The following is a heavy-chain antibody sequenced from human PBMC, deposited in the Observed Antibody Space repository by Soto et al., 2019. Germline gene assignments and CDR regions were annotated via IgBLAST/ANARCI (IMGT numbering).Heavy chain of an antibody. V-gene: IGHV1-69*04. CDR3: AKDQSRFDAFDI. J-gene: IGHJ3*02. D-gene: IGHD3-10*01. CDR1: GGTFSSYT. Sequence: GASVKVSCKASGGTFSSYTISWVRQAPGQGLEWMGRIIPILGIANYAQKFQGRVTITADKSTSTAYMELSSLRSEDTAVYYCAKDQSRFDAFDIWGKGTRVTVSS. CDR2: IIPILGIA.